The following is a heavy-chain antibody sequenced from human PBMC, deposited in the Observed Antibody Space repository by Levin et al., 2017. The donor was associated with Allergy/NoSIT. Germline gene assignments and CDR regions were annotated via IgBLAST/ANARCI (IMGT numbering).Heavy chain of an antibody. Sequence: GGSLRLSCAASGFTFSSYSMNWVRQAPGKGLEWVSSISSSSSYIYYADSVKGRFTISRDNAKNSLYLQMNSLRAEDTAVYYCARDLYAKSYSSSSGKTYYFDYWGQGTLVTVSS. CDR1: GFTFSSYS. CDR2: ISSSSSYI. CDR3: ARDLYAKSYSSSSGKTYYFDY. J-gene: IGHJ4*02. D-gene: IGHD6-6*01. V-gene: IGHV3-21*01.